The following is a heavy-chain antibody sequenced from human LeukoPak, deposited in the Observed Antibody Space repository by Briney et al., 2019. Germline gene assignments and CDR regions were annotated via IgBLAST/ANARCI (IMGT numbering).Heavy chain of an antibody. J-gene: IGHJ3*02. D-gene: IGHD4-17*01. Sequence: GGSLRLSCAASGFTVSSNYMSWVRQAPGKGLEWVSAIRAGGANTYYADSVKGRFTISRDNSKNTLYLQMNSLRAEDTAVYYCAKDPNGDYIGAFDNWGQGTMVTVSS. CDR3: AKDPNGDYIGAFDN. CDR1: GFTVSSNY. V-gene: IGHV3-23*01. CDR2: IRAGGANT.